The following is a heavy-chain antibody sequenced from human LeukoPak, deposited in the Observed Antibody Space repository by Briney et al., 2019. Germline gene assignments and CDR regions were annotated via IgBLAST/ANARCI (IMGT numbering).Heavy chain of an antibody. CDR3: AKETGDGGYDYGDY. D-gene: IGHD5-12*01. CDR1: GFTFSSYA. V-gene: IGHV3-23*01. CDR2: IRGSGGST. J-gene: IGHJ4*02. Sequence: GGSLRLSCAASGFTFSSYAMSWVRQAPGKGLEWVSGIRGSGGSTYYADSVKGRFTISRENSKNTLYLQMNSLRVEDTARFSCAKETGDGGYDYGDYWGQGTLVTVSS.